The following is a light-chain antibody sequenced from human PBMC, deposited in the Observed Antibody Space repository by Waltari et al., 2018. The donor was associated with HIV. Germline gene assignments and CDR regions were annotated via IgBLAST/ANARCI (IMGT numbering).Light chain of an antibody. V-gene: IGLV2-23*02. J-gene: IGLJ2*01. CDR1: TSDVGAYTY. CDR3: CSYAGGSTLL. CDR2: DVS. Sequence: QSALTQPASVSGSPGQSITISCTRTTSDVGAYTYVYWYQHHPGKAPKVMIYDVSERPSGVSDRFSGSRSGNTASLTISGLQAEDEADYYCCSYAGGSTLLFGGGTKLTVL.